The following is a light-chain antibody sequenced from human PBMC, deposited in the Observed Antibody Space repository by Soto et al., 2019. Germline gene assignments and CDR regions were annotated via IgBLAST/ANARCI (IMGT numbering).Light chain of an antibody. J-gene: IGKJ1*01. CDR3: QQRSNWPRT. CDR2: DAS. Sequence: EIVLTQSPATLSLSPGERATLSCRASQSVSSYLAWYQQKPGQAPRLLIYDASNRATGIPARFSGSGSGTDFTFTISGLEPEDFAVYHCQQRSNWPRTFGQGTKVDIK. V-gene: IGKV3-11*01. CDR1: QSVSSY.